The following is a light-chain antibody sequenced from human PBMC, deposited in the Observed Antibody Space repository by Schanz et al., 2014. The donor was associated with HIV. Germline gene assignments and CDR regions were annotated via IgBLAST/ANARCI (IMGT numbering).Light chain of an antibody. CDR3: QQADSFPPT. Sequence: EIVMTQSPATLYVSPGEGATLSCRASQSVTSSYLAWYQQKPGQAPRLLIYTASNRATGIPARFSGSGSGTEFTLTISSLQPEDFAAYYCQQADSFPPTFGGGTKVEI. V-gene: IGKV3D-7*01. CDR2: TAS. J-gene: IGKJ4*01. CDR1: QSVTSSY.